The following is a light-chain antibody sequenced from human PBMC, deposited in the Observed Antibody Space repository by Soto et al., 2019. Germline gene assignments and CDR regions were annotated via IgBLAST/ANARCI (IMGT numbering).Light chain of an antibody. CDR1: SSDVGCYNY. CDR2: DVS. CDR3: SSYTSSSLYV. J-gene: IGLJ1*01. V-gene: IGLV2-14*01. Sequence: QSVLTQPPSASGSPGQSVTISCTGTSSDVGCYNYVSRYQQLPGKAPKLMIYDVSDRPSGVSNRFSGSKSGNTASLTISGLQAEDEADYYCSSYTSSSLYVFGTGTKVTVL.